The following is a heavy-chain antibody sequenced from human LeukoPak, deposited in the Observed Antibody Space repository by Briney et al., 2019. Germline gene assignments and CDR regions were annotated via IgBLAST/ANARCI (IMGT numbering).Heavy chain of an antibody. CDR3: ARGGLWSDY. Sequence: ASVSVSCKASGYTFTSYAMNWVRQAPGQGLEWMGWINTNTGDPTYAQGFTGRFVFSLDTSVTTAYLQISSLKAEDIAVYYCARGGLWSDYWGQGTLVTVSS. CDR1: GYTFTSYA. CDR2: INTNTGDP. D-gene: IGHD5-18*01. V-gene: IGHV7-4-1*02. J-gene: IGHJ4*02.